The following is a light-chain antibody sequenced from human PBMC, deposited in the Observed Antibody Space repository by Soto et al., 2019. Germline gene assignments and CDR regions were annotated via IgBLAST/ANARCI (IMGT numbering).Light chain of an antibody. CDR3: QQFGRSPSMYT. Sequence: EIVLTQSPGTLSLSPGERATLSCRASQSVRSDYLAWYQQKPGQAPRLLIYGASSRATGIPDRFSGSGSGTDFTLTISRLEPEDVAVYYCQQFGRSPSMYTFGQGTKLAIK. CDR2: GAS. CDR1: QSVRSDY. J-gene: IGKJ2*01. V-gene: IGKV3-20*01.